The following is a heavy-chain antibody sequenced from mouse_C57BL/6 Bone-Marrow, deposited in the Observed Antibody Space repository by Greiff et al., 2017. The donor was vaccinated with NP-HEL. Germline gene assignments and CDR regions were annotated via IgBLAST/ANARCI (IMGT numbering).Heavy chain of an antibody. Sequence: EVKLMESGPGMVKPSQSLSLTCTVTGYSITSGYDWHWIRHFPGNKLEWMGYISYSGSTNYNPSLKSRISITHDTSKNHFFLKLNSVTTEDTATYYCARDWLPVVAHYYAMDYWGQGTSVTVSS. CDR2: ISYSGST. J-gene: IGHJ4*01. D-gene: IGHD1-1*01. CDR1: GYSITSGYD. V-gene: IGHV3-1*01. CDR3: ARDWLPVVAHYYAMDY.